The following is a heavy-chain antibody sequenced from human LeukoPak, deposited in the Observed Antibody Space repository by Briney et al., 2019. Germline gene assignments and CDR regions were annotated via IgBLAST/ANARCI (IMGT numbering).Heavy chain of an antibody. CDR2: INPNSGGT. CDR1: GHTFTGYH. D-gene: IGHD4-17*01. J-gene: IGHJ4*02. CDR3: ARLSDYGDYERFDY. V-gene: IGHV1-2*02. Sequence: ASVKVSCKASGHTFTGYHTHWVRQAPGQGLEWMGWINPNSGGTNYAQKFQGRVTMTRDTPISTAYMELSRLRSDDTAVYYCARLSDYGDYERFDYWGQGTLVTVSS.